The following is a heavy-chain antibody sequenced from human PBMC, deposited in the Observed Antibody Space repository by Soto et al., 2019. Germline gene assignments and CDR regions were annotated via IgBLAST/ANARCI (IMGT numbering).Heavy chain of an antibody. Sequence: RGSLRLSCGASGFTFSSYSMNWVRQAPGKGLEWVSSISSSSSYIYYADSVKGRFTISRDNAKNSLYLQMNSLRAEDTAVYYCASFPTVTTGSFVYWGQGTLVTVSS. V-gene: IGHV3-21*01. CDR2: ISSSSSYI. J-gene: IGHJ4*02. D-gene: IGHD4-17*01. CDR1: GFTFSSYS. CDR3: ASFPTVTTGSFVY.